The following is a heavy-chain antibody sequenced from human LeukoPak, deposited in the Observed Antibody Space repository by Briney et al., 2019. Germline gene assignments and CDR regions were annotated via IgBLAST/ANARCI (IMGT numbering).Heavy chain of an antibody. D-gene: IGHD2-21*01. J-gene: IGHJ6*03. CDR3: ARAAVIGNAPVPGYMDV. CDR2: IGTIGDT. Sequence: GGSLRLSCAASGFTFSTYDMHWVRQVSGKGLEWVSSIGTIGDTFYPGSVKGRFTISRENAKNSLYLQMNGLRAGDTAVYYCARAAVIGNAPVPGYMDVWGKGTTVTVSS. CDR1: GFTFSTYD. V-gene: IGHV3-13*01.